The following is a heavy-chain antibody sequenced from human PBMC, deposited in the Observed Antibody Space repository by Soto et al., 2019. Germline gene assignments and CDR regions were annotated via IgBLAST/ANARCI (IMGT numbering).Heavy chain of an antibody. V-gene: IGHV3-7*01. CDR1: GFTFSHYW. D-gene: IGHD4-17*01. J-gene: IGHJ4*02. Sequence: EVQLVDSGGDLVQPGGSLRLSCAASGFTFSHYWMTWVRQAPGKGLEWVANINQDGSVKTYLDSMKGRLTISRDNAQDSLYLQMDSLRAEDTAVYYCGRDPGYGALDNWGQGTLVTVSA. CDR3: GRDPGYGALDN. CDR2: INQDGSVK.